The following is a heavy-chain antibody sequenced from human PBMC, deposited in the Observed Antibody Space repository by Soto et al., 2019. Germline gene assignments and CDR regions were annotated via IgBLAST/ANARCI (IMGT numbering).Heavy chain of an antibody. CDR2: ISDNGNVK. CDR1: GFTFSNYD. CDR3: TKRRGSTETTYGDS. Sequence: PGGSLRLSCTASGFTFSNYDMSWGRQAPGKGLEWVSVISDNGNVKYYVDSVKGRFTISRDNSKNTLYLQMNSLRVEDTAVYYCTKRRGSTETTYGDSWGQGTPVTVSS. J-gene: IGHJ4*02. D-gene: IGHD1-1*01. V-gene: IGHV3-23*01.